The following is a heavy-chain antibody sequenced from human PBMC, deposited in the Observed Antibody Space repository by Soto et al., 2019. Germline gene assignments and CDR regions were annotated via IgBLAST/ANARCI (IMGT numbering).Heavy chain of an antibody. V-gene: IGHV1-18*01. CDR1: GYTFTSYG. CDR2: ISAYNGNT. D-gene: IGHD3-9*01. J-gene: IGHJ6*02. CDR3: ARGSRYFDWSRGMDV. Sequence: QVQLVQSGAEVKKPGASVKVSCKASGYTFTSYGISWVRQAPGQGLEWMGWISAYNGNTNYAQKLQGRVTMTTDTSTSTGYMGLRSLRSDDTAVYLCARGSRYFDWSRGMDVWGQGTTVTVSS.